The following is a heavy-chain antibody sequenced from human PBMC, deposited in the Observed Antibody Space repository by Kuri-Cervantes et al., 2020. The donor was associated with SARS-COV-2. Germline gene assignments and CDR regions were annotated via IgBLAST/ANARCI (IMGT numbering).Heavy chain of an antibody. CDR2: INPSGGST. V-gene: IGHV1-46*01. D-gene: IGHD3-16*01. CDR3: ARDPSIMMGAFDI. CDR1: GYTFTSYY. Sequence: ASVKVSCKASGYTFTSYYMHWVRQDPGLGLEWLGIINPSGGSTSYAQKFQGRVTMTRDTSTSTVYMELSSLRSEDTAVYYYARDPSIMMGAFDIWGQGTMVTVSS. J-gene: IGHJ3*02.